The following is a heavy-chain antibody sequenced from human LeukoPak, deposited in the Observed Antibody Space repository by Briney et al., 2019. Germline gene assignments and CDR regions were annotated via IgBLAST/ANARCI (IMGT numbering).Heavy chain of an antibody. D-gene: IGHD6-6*01. J-gene: IGHJ4*02. V-gene: IGHV1-69*02. CDR2: IIPILGIA. Sequence: SVKVSCKASGGTSSNYIFSWVRQAPGQGLDWMGRIIPILGIANYAQKFQGRVTITADKSTSTAYMELSSLRSEHTAIYYCASTYRSSSGASFDYWGQGTLVTVSS. CDR3: ASTYRSSSGASFDY. CDR1: GGTSSNYI.